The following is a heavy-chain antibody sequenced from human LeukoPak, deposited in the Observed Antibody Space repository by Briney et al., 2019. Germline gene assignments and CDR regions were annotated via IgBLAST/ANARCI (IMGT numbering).Heavy chain of an antibody. CDR1: GYSISSGYY. Sequence: SETLSLTCTVSGYSISSGYYWGWIRQPPGKGLEWIGSIYHSGSTYYNPSLKSRVTISVDTSKNQFSLKLSSVTAADTALYYCAKDIGAMVRGPMSLWGQGTLVTVSS. CDR3: AKDIGAMVRGPMSL. CDR2: IYHSGST. J-gene: IGHJ4*02. V-gene: IGHV4-38-2*02. D-gene: IGHD3-10*01.